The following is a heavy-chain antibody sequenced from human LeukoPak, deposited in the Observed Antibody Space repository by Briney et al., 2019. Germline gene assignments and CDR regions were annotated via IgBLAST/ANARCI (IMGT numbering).Heavy chain of an antibody. Sequence: GGSLRLSCAASGFTFSSYWMSWVRQAPGKGLEWVANIKQDGSEKYYVDPVKGRFTISRDNAKNSLYLEINSLRAEDTAVYYCAMLQRRDWSHWGQGTLVTVSS. V-gene: IGHV3-7*01. D-gene: IGHD3-9*01. CDR1: GFTFSSYW. CDR3: AMLQRRDWSH. J-gene: IGHJ4*02. CDR2: IKQDGSEK.